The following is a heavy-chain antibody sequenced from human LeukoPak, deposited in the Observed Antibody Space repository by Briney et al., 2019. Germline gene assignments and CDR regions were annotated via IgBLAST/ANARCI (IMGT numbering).Heavy chain of an antibody. V-gene: IGHV4-59*01. Sequence: SETPSLTCSVSGASIRSYFWSWIRQSPGEGLEWIGYVYDNDISNFNPSLESRATILVDRSKSQFSLKLRSVTAADTAVYYCARGLVLATDDAFDIRGPGTMVTVSS. D-gene: IGHD5-12*01. J-gene: IGHJ3*02. CDR1: GASIRSYF. CDR2: VYDNDIS. CDR3: ARGLVLATDDAFDI.